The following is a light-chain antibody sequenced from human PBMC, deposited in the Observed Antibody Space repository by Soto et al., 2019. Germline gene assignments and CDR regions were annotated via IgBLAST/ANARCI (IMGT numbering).Light chain of an antibody. CDR3: QQSYSTPRT. CDR2: GAS. V-gene: IGKV3-15*01. Sequence: EIVFTQSPATLSLSPGERATLSCRASQSVANDLAWYQHKPGQAPRLLTHGASTRATGIPARFSGVGSGTDFTLTISSLQPEDFATYYCQQSYSTPRTFGQGTKVDIK. CDR1: QSVAND. J-gene: IGKJ1*01.